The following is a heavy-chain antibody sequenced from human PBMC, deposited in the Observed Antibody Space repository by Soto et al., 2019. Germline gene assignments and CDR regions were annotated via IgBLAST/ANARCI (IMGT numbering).Heavy chain of an antibody. CDR3: VRQRNSVLTPAYFLS. Sequence: SETLSLTCTVSGGSVSNSNYYWGWIRQSPGKGLEWIGSVYYRGRSYSKSSVKSRVTISVDTSKNQFSLNLNSVTASDTAVYYCVRQRNSVLTPAYFLSWGPGALVTVYS. D-gene: IGHD2-8*01. CDR2: VYYRGRS. CDR1: GGSVSNSNYY. V-gene: IGHV4-39*01. J-gene: IGHJ4*02.